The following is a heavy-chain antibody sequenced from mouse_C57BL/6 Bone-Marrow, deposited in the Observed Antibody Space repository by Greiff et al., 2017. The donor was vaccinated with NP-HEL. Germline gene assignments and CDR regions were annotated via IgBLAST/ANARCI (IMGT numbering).Heavy chain of an antibody. V-gene: IGHV1-42*01. CDR2: INPSTGGT. Sequence: EVQLQQSGPELVKPGASVKISCKASGYSFTGYYMNWVKQSPEKSLEWIGEINPSTGGTTYNQKFKAKATLTVDKSSSTAYMQLKSLTSEDSAVYYYARVFYGNYWYFDVWGTGTTVTVSA. J-gene: IGHJ1*03. CDR1: GYSFTGYY. D-gene: IGHD2-1*01. CDR3: ARVFYGNYWYFDV.